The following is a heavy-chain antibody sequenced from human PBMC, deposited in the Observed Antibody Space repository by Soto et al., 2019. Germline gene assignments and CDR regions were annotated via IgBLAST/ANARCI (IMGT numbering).Heavy chain of an antibody. CDR2: ISYDGSNK. D-gene: IGHD3-22*01. CDR3: AKGEDYYDRSYPEYFQH. Sequence: VQLVESGGGLIQPGGSLRLSCAASGFTVSSNYMSWVRQAPGKGLEWVAVISYDGSNKYYADSVKGRFTISRDNSKNTLYLQMNSLRAEDTAVYYCAKGEDYYDRSYPEYFQHWGQGTLVTVSS. CDR1: GFTVSSNY. J-gene: IGHJ1*01. V-gene: IGHV3-30*18.